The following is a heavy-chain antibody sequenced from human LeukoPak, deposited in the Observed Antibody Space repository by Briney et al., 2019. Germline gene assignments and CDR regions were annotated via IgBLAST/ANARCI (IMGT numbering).Heavy chain of an antibody. V-gene: IGHV4-59*08. D-gene: IGHD6-13*01. CDR3: ARQGIAAAGTTNNWFDP. CDR2: IYYTGRT. CDR1: GGSISSYY. J-gene: IGHJ5*02. Sequence: SETLSLTCTVSGGSISSYYWSWVRQSPGEGLEWIGYIYYTGRTNYSPSLKSRVTISVDTSKNQFSLKLSSVTAADTAVYYCARQGIAAAGTTNNWFDPWGQGTLVTISS.